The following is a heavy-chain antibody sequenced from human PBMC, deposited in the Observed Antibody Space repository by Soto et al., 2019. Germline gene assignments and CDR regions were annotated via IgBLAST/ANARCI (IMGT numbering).Heavy chain of an antibody. V-gene: IGHV1-18*01. Sequence: QVQLVQSGAEVKKPGASVKVSCKASGYTFSSYGISWVRQAPGQGLEWMGWISAYNGHTNYAQKLQGRVTMTTDPSTRPAYRGLRSPRACEPAVYYCARDSSGDPGYWGQGTLVTVSS. D-gene: IGHD3-10*01. J-gene: IGHJ4*02. CDR1: GYTFSSYG. CDR3: ARDSSGDPGY. CDR2: ISAYNGHT.